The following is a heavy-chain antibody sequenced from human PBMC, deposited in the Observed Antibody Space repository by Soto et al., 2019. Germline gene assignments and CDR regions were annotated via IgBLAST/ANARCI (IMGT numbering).Heavy chain of an antibody. Sequence: PGGSLRLSCTASDFTFGDYAMNWVRQAPGKGLEWVGFIRSKLYGGTTEYAASVRGRFTISRDDSNSIAYLQMNSLKTEDTGVYYCTRGDYSLYFFDCWGQGTLVTVSS. CDR1: DFTFGDYA. CDR2: IRSKLYGGTT. D-gene: IGHD3-10*01. J-gene: IGHJ4*02. CDR3: TRGDYSLYFFDC. V-gene: IGHV3-49*04.